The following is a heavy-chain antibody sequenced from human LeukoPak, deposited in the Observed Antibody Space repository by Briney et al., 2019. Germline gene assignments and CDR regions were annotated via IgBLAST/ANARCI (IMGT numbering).Heavy chain of an antibody. Sequence: GGSLRLSCAASGFTFSTYEMNWVRQAPGKGLEWVSYISSSGSTIYYADSVKGRFTISRDNAKNPLYLQMNSLRAEDTAVYYCAELGITMIGGVWGKGTTVTISS. CDR3: AELGITMIGGV. CDR2: ISSSGSTI. CDR1: GFTFSTYE. J-gene: IGHJ6*04. D-gene: IGHD3-10*02. V-gene: IGHV3-48*03.